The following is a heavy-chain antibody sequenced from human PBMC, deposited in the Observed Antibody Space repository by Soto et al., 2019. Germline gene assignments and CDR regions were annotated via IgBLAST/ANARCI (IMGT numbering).Heavy chain of an antibody. CDR3: ARAIVEMATTAPDAFDI. J-gene: IGHJ3*02. CDR2: IIPIFGTA. CDR1: GGTFSSYA. D-gene: IGHD3-22*01. V-gene: IGHV1-69*13. Sequence: SVKVSCKASGGTFSSYAISWVRQAPGQGLEWMGGIIPIFGTANYAQKFQGRVTITADESTSTAYMELSSLRSEDTAVYYCARAIVEMATTAPDAFDIWGQGTMVTVSS.